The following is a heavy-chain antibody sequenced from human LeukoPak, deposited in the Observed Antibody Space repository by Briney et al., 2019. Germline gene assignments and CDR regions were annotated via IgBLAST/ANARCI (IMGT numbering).Heavy chain of an antibody. CDR2: ISGQTGKT. CDR1: GYTFRNYG. J-gene: IGHJ4*02. Sequence: ASVKNSCRASGYTFRNYGISWVRQATGRGLEWMGWISGQTGKTKQAQKFQGRITLTTDSATNTAYMELRSLTSDDTAVYYCARDLAFPGSYGSAEFYFDFWGQGALVTVSS. V-gene: IGHV1-18*01. CDR3: ARDLAFPGSYGSAEFYFDF. D-gene: IGHD1-26*01.